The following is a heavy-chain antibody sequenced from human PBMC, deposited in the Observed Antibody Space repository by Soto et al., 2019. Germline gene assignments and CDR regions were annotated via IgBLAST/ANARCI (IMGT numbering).Heavy chain of an antibody. CDR3: ARGYSSSWGDLMHAFDI. V-gene: IGHV1-3*01. Sequence: GASVKVSCKASGYTFTSYAMHWVRQAPEQRLEWMGWINAGNGNTKYSQKFQGRVTITRDTSASTAYMELSSLRSEDTAVYYCARGYSSSWGDLMHAFDIWGQGTMVTVSS. CDR2: INAGNGNT. D-gene: IGHD6-13*01. J-gene: IGHJ3*02. CDR1: GYTFTSYA.